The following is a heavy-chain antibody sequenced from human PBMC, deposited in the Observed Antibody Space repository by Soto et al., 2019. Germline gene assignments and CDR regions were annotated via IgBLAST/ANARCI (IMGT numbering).Heavy chain of an antibody. CDR2: IWSAGLI. V-gene: IGHV3-53*01. Sequence: LSLSCAASGLTVSSKYMSWVRQAPGKGLEWVSVIWSAGLIYYADSVRGRFTISRDISKNILYLEMTSLRADDTAVYYCAREAPMDVWGQGTTVTFSS. CDR3: AREAPMDV. J-gene: IGHJ6*02. CDR1: GLTVSSKY.